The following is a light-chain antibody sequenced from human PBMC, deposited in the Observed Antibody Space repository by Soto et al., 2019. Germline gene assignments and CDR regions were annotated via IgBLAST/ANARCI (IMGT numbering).Light chain of an antibody. CDR3: NSYTTSNTRQIV. CDR1: SSDVGGYNY. Sequence: QSALTQPASVSGSPGQSITISCTGTSSDVGGYNYVSWYQQHPGKAPKFMIYDVSNRPSGVSTRFSGSKSGNTASLTISGLQAEDEADYYGNSYTTSNTRQIVFGTGTKVTVL. CDR2: DVS. V-gene: IGLV2-14*01. J-gene: IGLJ1*01.